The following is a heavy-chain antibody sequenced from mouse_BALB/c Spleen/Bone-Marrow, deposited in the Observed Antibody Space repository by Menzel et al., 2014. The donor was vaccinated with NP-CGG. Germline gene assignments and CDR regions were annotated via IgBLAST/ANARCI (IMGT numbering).Heavy chain of an antibody. CDR3: ARDLDY. V-gene: IGHV1S137*01. Sequence: VQLQQSGAELVRPGVSVKISCKGSGYTFTDYAMHWVKQSHAKSLEWIGVISTHYGDATYNQKFEGKATMTVDKSSSTAYMELARLTSEDSAIYYCARDLDYWGQGTTLAVSS. J-gene: IGHJ2*01. CDR1: GYTFTDYA. CDR2: ISTHYGDA.